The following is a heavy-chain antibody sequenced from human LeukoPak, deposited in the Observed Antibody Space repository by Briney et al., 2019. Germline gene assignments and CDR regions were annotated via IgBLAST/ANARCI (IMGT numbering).Heavy chain of an antibody. CDR2: IRSSSSTI. J-gene: IGHJ4*02. CDR1: GFSFSSYR. V-gene: IGHV3-48*02. Sequence: GGSLRLSCAASGFSFSSYRMNWVRQAPGKGLEWVSYIRSSSSTIYYADSVKGRFTISRDNAKNSLYLQMNSLRDEDTAVYYCARAGSHYYGSGSGSYFDYWGQGTLVTVSS. CDR3: ARAGSHYYGSGSGSYFDY. D-gene: IGHD3-10*01.